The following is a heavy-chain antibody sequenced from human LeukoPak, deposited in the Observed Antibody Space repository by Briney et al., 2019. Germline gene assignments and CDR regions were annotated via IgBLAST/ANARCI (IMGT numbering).Heavy chain of an antibody. V-gene: IGHV4-59*01. J-gene: IGHJ6*02. Sequence: PSETLSLTCTVSGGSISSYYWSWIRQPPGKGLEWIGYIYYSGSTNYNPSLKSRVTISVDTSKNQFSLKLSSVTAADTAVYYCARVSGYNYVGAYYYGMDVWGQGTTVTVSS. CDR3: ARVSGYNYVGAYYYGMDV. CDR2: IYYSGST. CDR1: GGSISSYY. D-gene: IGHD5-12*01.